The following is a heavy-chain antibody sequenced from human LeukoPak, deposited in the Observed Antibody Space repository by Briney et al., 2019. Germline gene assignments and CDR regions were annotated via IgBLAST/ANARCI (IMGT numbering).Heavy chain of an antibody. D-gene: IGHD3-22*01. Sequence: ASVKVSCTVSGYTLTELSMHWVRQAPGKGLEWTGGFDPEDGETIYAQKFQGRVTMTEDTSTDTAYMELSSLRSEDTAVYYCATSDDSSGYYVDYWGQGTLVTVSS. CDR3: ATSDDSSGYYVDY. V-gene: IGHV1-24*01. CDR1: GYTLTELS. J-gene: IGHJ4*02. CDR2: FDPEDGET.